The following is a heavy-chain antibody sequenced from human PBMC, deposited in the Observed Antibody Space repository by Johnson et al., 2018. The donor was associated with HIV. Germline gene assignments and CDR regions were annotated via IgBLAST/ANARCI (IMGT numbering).Heavy chain of an antibody. J-gene: IGHJ3*01. CDR2: ISTDGSTT. V-gene: IGHV3-74*01. CDR1: GFSFNNYW. Sequence: VQLVESGGGLVQPGGSLILSCAASGFSFNNYWMHWVRQAPGKGLVWVSRISTDGSTTYYADSVKGRFTISSDNAKNAIYLEMDSLRVEDTSVYYCAKDFGSSSWHAFDVWGQGTVVIVSS. CDR3: AKDFGSSSWHAFDV. D-gene: IGHD6-13*01.